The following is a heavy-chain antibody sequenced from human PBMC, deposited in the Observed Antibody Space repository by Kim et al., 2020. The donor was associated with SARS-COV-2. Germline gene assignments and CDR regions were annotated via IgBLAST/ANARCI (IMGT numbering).Heavy chain of an antibody. J-gene: IGHJ3*02. CDR2: T. D-gene: IGHD6-19*01. V-gene: IGHV1-46*01. Sequence: TRYAPTFQGRVTMTRETSTSTVYMELSSLRSEDTAVYYCARTNSGFDIWGQGTMVTVSS. CDR3: ARTNSGFDI.